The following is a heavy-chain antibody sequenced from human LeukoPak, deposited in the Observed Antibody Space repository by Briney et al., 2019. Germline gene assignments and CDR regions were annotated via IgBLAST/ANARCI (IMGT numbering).Heavy chain of an antibody. CDR2: ISGSGGST. CDR1: GFTFSSYA. Sequence: GGSLRLSCAASGFTFSSYAMSWVRQAPGKGLERVSAISGSGGSTYYADSVKGRFTISRDNSKNTLYLQMNSLRAEDTASYHCARDGFMSSMDVWGKGTTVTVSS. J-gene: IGHJ6*03. V-gene: IGHV3-23*01. D-gene: IGHD3-10*02. CDR3: ARDGFMSSMDV.